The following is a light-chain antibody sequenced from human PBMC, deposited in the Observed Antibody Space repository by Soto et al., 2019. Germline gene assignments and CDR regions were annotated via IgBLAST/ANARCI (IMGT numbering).Light chain of an antibody. CDR1: QSVSSGY. V-gene: IGKV3-20*01. J-gene: IGKJ2*01. Sequence: DIVLTQSPGTLYLSPGERATLSCRASQSVSSGYLAWYQQRPGQAPRLLIYGASTRATGIPDRFSGSGSGTDFTLTISRLEPEDFAVYYCQQSHSSPFTFGQGTKLEIK. CDR2: GAS. CDR3: QQSHSSPFT.